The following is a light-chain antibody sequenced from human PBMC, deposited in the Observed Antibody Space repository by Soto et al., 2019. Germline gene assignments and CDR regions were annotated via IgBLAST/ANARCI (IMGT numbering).Light chain of an antibody. CDR1: QSVLHSSNNENS. CDR2: RAS. V-gene: IGKV4-1*01. J-gene: IGKJ5*01. CDR3: QQYYTAIA. Sequence: DGVMTHSPDSLAVSLGERATIDCKSSQSVLHSSNNENSLAWYQQKAGQRPKLLIYRASTRESGVPDRISGSGSGTDFTLTISSLQAEDVAVYYCQQYYTAIAFGQGTRLEIK.